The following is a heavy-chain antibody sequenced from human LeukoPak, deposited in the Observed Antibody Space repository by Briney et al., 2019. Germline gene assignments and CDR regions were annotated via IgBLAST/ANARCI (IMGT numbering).Heavy chain of an antibody. V-gene: IGHV4-59*01. J-gene: IGHJ4*02. Sequence: PSETLSLTCTVSGGSISSYYWSWIRQPPGKGLEWIGYIYYSGSTNYNPSLKSRVTISVDTSKNQFSLKLSSVTAADTAVYYCARMRLRWYPFDYWGQGTLVTVSS. D-gene: IGHD4-23*01. CDR3: ARMRLRWYPFDY. CDR2: IYYSGST. CDR1: GGSISSYY.